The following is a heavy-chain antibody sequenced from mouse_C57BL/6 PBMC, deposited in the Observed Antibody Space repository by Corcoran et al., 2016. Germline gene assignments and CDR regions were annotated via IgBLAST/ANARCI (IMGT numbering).Heavy chain of an antibody. V-gene: IGHV1-66*01. Sequence: QVQLQKSGPELVKPGASVKISCKASGYSFTSYYIHWVKQRPGQGLEWIGWIYPGSGNTKYNEKFKGKATLTADTSSSTAYMQLSSLTSEDSAVYYCARYPSYYGSSSAWFAYWGQGTLVTVSA. J-gene: IGHJ3*01. CDR2: IYPGSGNT. CDR1: GYSFTSYY. D-gene: IGHD1-1*01. CDR3: ARYPSYYGSSSAWFAY.